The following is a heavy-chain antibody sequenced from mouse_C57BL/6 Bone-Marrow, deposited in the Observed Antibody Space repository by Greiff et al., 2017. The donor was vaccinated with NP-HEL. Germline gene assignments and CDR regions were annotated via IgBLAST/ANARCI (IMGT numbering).Heavy chain of an antibody. Sequence: EVKVVESEGGLVQPGSSMKLSCTASGFTFSDYYMAWVRQVPEKGLEWVANINYDGSSTYYLDSLKSRFIISRDNAKNILYLQMSSLKSEDTATYYCARDRLLRYFDVWGTGTTVTVSS. V-gene: IGHV5-16*01. CDR3: ARDRLLRYFDV. CDR2: INYDGSST. CDR1: GFTFSDYY. D-gene: IGHD2-3*01. J-gene: IGHJ1*03.